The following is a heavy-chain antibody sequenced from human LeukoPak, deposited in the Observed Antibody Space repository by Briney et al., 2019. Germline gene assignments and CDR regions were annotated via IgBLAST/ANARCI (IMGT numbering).Heavy chain of an antibody. CDR2: IGISGNT. CDR1: GFTFSSHS. CDR3: ASEIRPSDY. Sequence: GGSLRLSCAASGFTFSSHSLSWVRQAPGKGLEWVSSIGISGNTYYADSVKGRFTISRDNSKDTLFLQLNSLRVEDTAVYYCASEIRPSDYWGQGTLVTVSS. V-gene: IGHV3-23*01. D-gene: IGHD5-24*01. J-gene: IGHJ4*02.